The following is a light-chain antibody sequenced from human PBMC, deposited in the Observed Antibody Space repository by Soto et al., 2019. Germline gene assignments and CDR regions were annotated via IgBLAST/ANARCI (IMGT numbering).Light chain of an antibody. J-gene: IGKJ1*01. CDR3: QQYNSWT. Sequence: DIQMTQSPSTLSASVGDRVTITCRASQSISTWLAWYQQKPGRAPKLLIYDASSLKTGVPSRFSGSGSGTEFTLTISSLQHDDHATYYCQQYNSWTFGHGTKVDIK. CDR1: QSISTW. CDR2: DAS. V-gene: IGKV1-5*01.